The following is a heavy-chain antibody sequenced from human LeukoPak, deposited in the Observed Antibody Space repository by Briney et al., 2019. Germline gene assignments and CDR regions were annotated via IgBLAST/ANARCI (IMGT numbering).Heavy chain of an antibody. V-gene: IGHV3-7*05. Sequence: GGSLRLSCAASGFSFSNYWMDWVRQAPGKGLEWVANIKQDGSEKKCLDSVKGRFTISRDNAKNSLYLQMNSLRAEDTAVYYCARGGYCSSTSCYYPSNNWFDPWGQGTLVTVSS. CDR2: IKQDGSEK. J-gene: IGHJ5*02. D-gene: IGHD2-2*01. CDR3: ARGGYCSSTSCYYPSNNWFDP. CDR1: GFSFSNYW.